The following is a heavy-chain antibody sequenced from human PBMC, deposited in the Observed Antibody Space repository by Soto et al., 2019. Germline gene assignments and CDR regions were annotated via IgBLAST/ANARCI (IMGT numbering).Heavy chain of an antibody. Sequence: QVQLVEAGGGVVQPGRSLRLSCAASGFTFSSYGMHWVRQAPGKGLEWVAVISYDGSNKYYADSVKGRFTISRDNSKNTLYLHMNSLRAEDTAVYYCGKDRGSGWYLVYWGQGTLVTVSS. CDR1: GFTFSSYG. CDR2: ISYDGSNK. J-gene: IGHJ4*02. D-gene: IGHD6-19*01. V-gene: IGHV3-30*18. CDR3: GKDRGSGWYLVY.